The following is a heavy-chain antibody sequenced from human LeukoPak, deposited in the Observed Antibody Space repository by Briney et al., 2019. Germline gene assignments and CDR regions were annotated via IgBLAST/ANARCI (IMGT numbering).Heavy chain of an antibody. D-gene: IGHD3-9*01. V-gene: IGHV4-34*01. CDR1: GGSFNGYY. CDR3: ARGPPMDYDILVGYYRFDY. J-gene: IGHJ4*02. CDR2: INDSRIT. Sequence: PSDTLSLTCAVHGGSFNGYYWSWIRQPPGKGLEWIGEINDSRITKYNPSLKSRVTISVDTSKNQSSLKLNSVTAADTAVYYCARGPPMDYDILVGYYRFDYWGQGTLVTVSS.